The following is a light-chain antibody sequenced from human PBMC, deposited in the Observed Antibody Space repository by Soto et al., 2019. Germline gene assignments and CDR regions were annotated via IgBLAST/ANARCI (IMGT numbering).Light chain of an antibody. CDR1: SSDIGTYNY. Sequence: QSALTQPASVSGSPGQSITISCTGTSSDIGTYNYVSWYQQHPGKAPKLMLYEVSNRPSGVSNRFFGSKSGNTAPLTISGLQAEDEADSFCNSYTSSSTLYVFGTGTKVTVL. V-gene: IGLV2-14*01. J-gene: IGLJ1*01. CDR2: EVS. CDR3: NSYTSSSTLYV.